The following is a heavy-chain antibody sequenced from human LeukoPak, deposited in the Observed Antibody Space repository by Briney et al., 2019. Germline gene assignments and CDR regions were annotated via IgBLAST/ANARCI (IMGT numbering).Heavy chain of an antibody. CDR1: GFTMKNFG. D-gene: IGHD3-3*01. Sequence: GGSLRLSCAASGFTMKNFGMHWVRQAPGKGLEWVAVIWYDGSQRHYMDSVKGRFAISRENSMNTLSLEMNGLRVEDTAVYYCVRGADMNYNFENSFYFDSWGQGALVIVSS. CDR3: VRGADMNYNFENSFYFDS. J-gene: IGHJ4*02. CDR2: IWYDGSQR. V-gene: IGHV3-33*01.